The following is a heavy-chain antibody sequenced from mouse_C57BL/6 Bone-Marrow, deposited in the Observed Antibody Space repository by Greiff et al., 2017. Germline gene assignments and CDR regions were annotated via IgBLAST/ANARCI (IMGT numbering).Heavy chain of an antibody. J-gene: IGHJ4*01. CDR2: IRNKANGYTT. Sequence: VQRVESGGGLVQPGGSLSLSCAASGFTFTDYYMSWVRQPPGKALEWLGFIRNKANGYTTEYSASVKGRFTISRDNSQSILYLQMNALRAEDSATYYCARYTSYAFYAMDYWGQGTSVTVSS. V-gene: IGHV7-3*01. CDR1: GFTFTDYY. D-gene: IGHD6-5*01. CDR3: ARYTSYAFYAMDY.